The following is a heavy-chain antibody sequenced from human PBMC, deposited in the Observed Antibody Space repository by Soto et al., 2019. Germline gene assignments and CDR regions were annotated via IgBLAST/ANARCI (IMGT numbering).Heavy chain of an antibody. CDR3: ARIGVTVTTYYYYYGMDV. J-gene: IGHJ6*02. CDR1: GGSISSYY. D-gene: IGHD4-17*01. V-gene: IGHV4-59*01. CDR2: IYYSGST. Sequence: SETLSLTCTVSGGSISSYYWSWIRQPPGKGLEWIGYIYYSGSTNYNPSLKSRVTISVDTSKNQFSLKLSSVTAADTAVSYCARIGVTVTTYYYYYGMDVWCQGPTVNVSS.